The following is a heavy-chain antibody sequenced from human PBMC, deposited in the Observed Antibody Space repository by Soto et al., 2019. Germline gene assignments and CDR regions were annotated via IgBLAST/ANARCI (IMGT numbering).Heavy chain of an antibody. Sequence: ASVKVSCKASGYTFTSYYMHWVRQAPGQGLEWMGIINPSGGSTSYAQKFQGRVTMTRDTSTSTVYMELSSLRSEDTAVYYCARVRKYSGYNNPPGFGPWGQGTLVTVAS. D-gene: IGHD5-12*01. CDR1: GYTFTSYY. CDR2: INPSGGST. V-gene: IGHV1-46*03. CDR3: ARVRKYSGYNNPPGFGP. J-gene: IGHJ5*02.